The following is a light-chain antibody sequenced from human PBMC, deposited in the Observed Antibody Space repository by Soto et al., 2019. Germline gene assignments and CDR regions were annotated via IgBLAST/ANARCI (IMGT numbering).Light chain of an antibody. V-gene: IGKV1-39*01. CDR1: QNIGTY. J-gene: IGKJ1*01. CDR3: HQSDSTPQT. CDR2: VAT. Sequence: DIQLTQSPSSLSASLGDRVTISCRASQNIGTYLNWFLQKPGEAPKLLTYVATSLQNGVPSRFSGTGSETDFTLTISSLQPEDVGVYFCHQSDSTPQTFGQGTRV.